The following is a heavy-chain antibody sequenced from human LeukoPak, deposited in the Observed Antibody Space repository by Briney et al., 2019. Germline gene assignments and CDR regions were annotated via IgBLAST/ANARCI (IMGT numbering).Heavy chain of an antibody. CDR3: ARVRIAVAGTLFDY. J-gene: IGHJ4*02. CDR2: IYYSGIT. D-gene: IGHD6-19*01. V-gene: IGHV4-59*01. CDR1: GGSISSYY. Sequence: PSETLSLTCTVSGGSISSYYWTWIRQPPGKGLEWIGYIYYSGITNYNPSLKSRVTISVDTSKNQFSLKLSSVTAADTAVYYCARVRIAVAGTLFDYWGQGTLVTVSS.